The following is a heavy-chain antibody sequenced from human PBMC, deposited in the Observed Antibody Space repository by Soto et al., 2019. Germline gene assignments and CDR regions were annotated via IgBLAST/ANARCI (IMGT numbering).Heavy chain of an antibody. CDR1: GYTFTSYA. Sequence: QVQLVQSGAEVKKPGASVKVSCKASGYTFTSYAMHWVRQAPGQRLEWMGWINAGNGNTKDSQKFQGRVTLTRDTSASTADMELSRLRSQDTGGYCCASELGVPPDYGGQGPLVTVSS. CDR3: ASELGVPPDY. D-gene: IGHD3-3*01. J-gene: IGHJ4*02. V-gene: IGHV1-3*01. CDR2: INAGNGNT.